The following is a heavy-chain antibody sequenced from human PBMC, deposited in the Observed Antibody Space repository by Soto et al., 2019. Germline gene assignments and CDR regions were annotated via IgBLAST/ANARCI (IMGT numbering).Heavy chain of an antibody. CDR2: ISGSGGST. CDR1: GFTFSDFA. CDR3: AKGDLGFCSSTSCPRNMFDF. Sequence: PGGSLRLSCAASGFTFSDFAMSWVRQAPGKGLEWVSSISGSGGSTYHADSVKGRLTISRDNSKNTLYLQMNSLRADDTAVYYCAKGDLGFCSSTSCPRNMFDFWGQGSLVTGSS. V-gene: IGHV3-23*01. J-gene: IGHJ5*01. D-gene: IGHD2-2*01.